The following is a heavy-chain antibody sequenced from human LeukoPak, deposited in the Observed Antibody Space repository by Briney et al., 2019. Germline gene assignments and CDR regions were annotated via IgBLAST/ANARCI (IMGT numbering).Heavy chain of an antibody. CDR2: IYSGGST. CDR3: AAEYSSGWDNDY. J-gene: IGHJ4*02. D-gene: IGHD6-19*01. V-gene: IGHV3-53*01. Sequence: GGSLRLSCAASGFTVSSNYMSWVRQAPGKGLEWVSVIYSGGSTYYADFVKGRFTISRDNSKNTLYLQMNSLRAEDTAVYYCAAEYSSGWDNDYWGQGTLVTVSS. CDR1: GFTVSSNY.